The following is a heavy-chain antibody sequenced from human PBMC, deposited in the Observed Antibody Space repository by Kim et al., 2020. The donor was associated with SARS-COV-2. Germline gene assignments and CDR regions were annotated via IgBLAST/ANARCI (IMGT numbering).Heavy chain of an antibody. CDR1: GGNFNNYG. CDR2: IIPLLDET. V-gene: IGHV1-69*04. CDR3: AGGRSDILTGYPH. D-gene: IGHD3-9*01. J-gene: IGHJ4*02. Sequence: SVKVSCEASGGNFNNYGISWVRQAPGQGLEWMGRIIPLLDETNYARKFQGRVTITADKSTTTVYLDLSSLRSDDTAVYYCAGGRSDILTGYPHWGQGTL.